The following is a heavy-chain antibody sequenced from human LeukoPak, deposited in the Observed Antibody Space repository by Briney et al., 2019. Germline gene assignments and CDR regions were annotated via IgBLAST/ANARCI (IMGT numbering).Heavy chain of an antibody. CDR3: TRPPIEYSSSSPRYYYMDV. CDR2: ISSSGSTI. J-gene: IGHJ6*03. Sequence: GGSLRLSCAASGFTFSDYYMSWIRQAPGKGLEWVSYISSSGSTIYYADSVKGRFTISRDNAKNSLYLQMNSLRAEDTAVYYCTRPPIEYSSSSPRYYYMDVWGKGTTVTVSS. V-gene: IGHV3-11*01. D-gene: IGHD6-6*01. CDR1: GFTFSDYY.